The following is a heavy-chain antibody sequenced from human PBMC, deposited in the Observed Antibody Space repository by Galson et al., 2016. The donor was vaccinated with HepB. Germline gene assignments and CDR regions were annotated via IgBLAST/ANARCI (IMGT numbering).Heavy chain of an antibody. V-gene: IGHV7-4-1*02. J-gene: IGHJ6*02. CDR3: ARGRLLWVGELAPFYYYGMDV. CDR2: INTNTGNP. CDR1: GYTFTSYT. D-gene: IGHD3-10*01. Sequence: SVKVSCKASGYTFTSYTMDWVRQAPGQGLEWMGWINTNTGNPTYAQGFTGRFVFSLDTSVSTAYLQISGLKAEDTAVYYCARGRLLWVGELAPFYYYGMDVWGRGSLVTVSS.